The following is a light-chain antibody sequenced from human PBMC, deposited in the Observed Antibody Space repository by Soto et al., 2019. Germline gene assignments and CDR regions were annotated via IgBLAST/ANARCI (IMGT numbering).Light chain of an antibody. J-gene: IGLJ2*01. Sequence: QSALTQPASVSGSPGQSITLSCTGTSSDVGGSNYVSWYQQDPGKAPKLMIYDVSNRPSGVSNRFSGSKSGNTASLTISGLEAEDEADYYCSSYTSSRDVVFGGGTKLTVL. V-gene: IGLV2-14*01. CDR3: SSYTSSRDVV. CDR1: SSDVGGSNY. CDR2: DVS.